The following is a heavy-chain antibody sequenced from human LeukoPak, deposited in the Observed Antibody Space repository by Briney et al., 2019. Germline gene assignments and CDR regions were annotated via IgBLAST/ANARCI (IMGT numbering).Heavy chain of an antibody. CDR2: IYYTGDA. D-gene: IGHD3-22*01. CDR3: ARVESGYYDSFDI. J-gene: IGHJ3*02. Sequence: SETLSLTCTVPGDSISSSSYYWGWIRQPPGKGLEYIGTIYYTGDAYYNPSLKGRVTISIDTSRKQFSLRLNSVTAADTAVYYCARVESGYYDSFDIWGQGTMVIVSS. V-gene: IGHV4-39*07. CDR1: GDSISSSSYY.